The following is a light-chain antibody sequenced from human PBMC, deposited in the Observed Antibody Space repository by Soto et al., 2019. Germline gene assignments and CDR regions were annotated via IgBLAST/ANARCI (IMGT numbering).Light chain of an antibody. Sequence: QSVLTQPPSVSGAPGQRVTISCTGSSSNLGAGYDVYWYRHLPGTAPTLLIFDNNNRPSGVPDRFSGSKSGTSASLAIAGLQTEDEADYFCQSYDSSLTVVFGGGTKLTVL. CDR1: SSNLGAGYD. V-gene: IGLV1-40*01. CDR3: QSYDSSLTVV. CDR2: DNN. J-gene: IGLJ2*01.